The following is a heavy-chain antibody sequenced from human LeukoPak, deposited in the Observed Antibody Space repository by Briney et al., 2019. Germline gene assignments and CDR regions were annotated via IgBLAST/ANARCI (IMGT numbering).Heavy chain of an antibody. CDR2: INPNTGGT. CDR1: GYTFTSYG. J-gene: IGHJ6*02. V-gene: IGHV1-2*02. Sequence: ASVKVSCKASGYTFTSYGISWVRQAPGQGLERMGWINPNTGGTTYAQNFQGRVTMTRDTSISTAYMELSRLIPDDTAVYYCARENFEYGLDVWGQGTTVTVSS. D-gene: IGHD1-7*01. CDR3: ARENFEYGLDV.